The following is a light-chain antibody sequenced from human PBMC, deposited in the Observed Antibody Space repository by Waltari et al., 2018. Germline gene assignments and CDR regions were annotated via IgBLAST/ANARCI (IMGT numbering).Light chain of an antibody. CDR3: QQYNNWPLT. CDR2: DAP. J-gene: IGKJ4*01. V-gene: IGKV3-15*01. CDR1: QRVSNK. Sequence: EIVMTQSPANLSVSPGESATLSGRASQRVSNKLAWYQQKPGQAPRLRISDAPTRTTVIPPRFSGSGSGTDFTLTISSLQSEDFAVYYCQQYNNWPLTFGGGTKVEIK.